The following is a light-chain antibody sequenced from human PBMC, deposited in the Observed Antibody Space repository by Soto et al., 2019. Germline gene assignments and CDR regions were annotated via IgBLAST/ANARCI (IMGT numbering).Light chain of an antibody. CDR1: TSNIGNNF. Sequence: QSALTQPPSVSAAPGQKVTFSCSGSTSNIGNNFVSWYRQFPGTAPKLLIYANTERPSGIPDRFSASKSGTSATLGITGLQTGDEADYYCGAWDSSLRAYVFGPGTKVTVL. CDR3: GAWDSSLRAYV. CDR2: ANT. J-gene: IGLJ1*01. V-gene: IGLV1-51*01.